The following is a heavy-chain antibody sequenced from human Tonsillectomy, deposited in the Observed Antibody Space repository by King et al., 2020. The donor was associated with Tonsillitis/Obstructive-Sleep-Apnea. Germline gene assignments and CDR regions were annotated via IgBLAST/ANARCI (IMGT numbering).Heavy chain of an antibody. CDR1: GYSFTSYW. Sequence: VQLVESGAEVKKPGESLKISCKGSGYSFTSYWIGWVRQMPGKGLEWIRIIYPGDSDTRYSPSFQGQGTISADKSISTAYLQWSSLKSSDTAMYYCARSGSKAFDAFDIWGQGKMGTVSS. CDR3: ARSGSKAFDAFDI. CDR2: IYPGDSDT. D-gene: IGHD1-26*01. V-gene: IGHV5-51*03. J-gene: IGHJ3*02.